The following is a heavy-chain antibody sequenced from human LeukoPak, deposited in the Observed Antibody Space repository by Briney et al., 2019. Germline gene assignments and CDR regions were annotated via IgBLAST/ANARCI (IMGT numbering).Heavy chain of an antibody. Sequence: SVKVSCKASGGTFSSYAISWVRQAPGQGLEWMGRIIPILGIANYAQKFQGRVTITADKSTSTAYMELSSLRSEDTAVYYCARSSRQQLRYYFDYWGQGTLVTVSS. V-gene: IGHV1-69*04. CDR3: ARSSRQQLRYYFDY. CDR2: IIPILGIA. D-gene: IGHD6-13*01. J-gene: IGHJ4*02. CDR1: GGTFSSYA.